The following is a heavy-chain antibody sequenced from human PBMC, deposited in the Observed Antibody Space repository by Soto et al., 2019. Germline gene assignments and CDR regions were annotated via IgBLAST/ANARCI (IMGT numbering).Heavy chain of an antibody. D-gene: IGHD5-12*01. J-gene: IGHJ6*02. CDR1: GFTFSSYG. V-gene: IGHV3-30*18. CDR3: AKGGYYYYYGMDV. CDR2: ISYDGSNK. Sequence: QVQLVESGGGVVQPGRSLRLSCAASGFTFSSYGMHWVRQAPGKGLEWVAVISYDGSNKYYADSVKGRFTISRANSKNALYLEMNSLRAEDTAVYYCAKGGYYYYYGMDVWGQGTTVTVSS.